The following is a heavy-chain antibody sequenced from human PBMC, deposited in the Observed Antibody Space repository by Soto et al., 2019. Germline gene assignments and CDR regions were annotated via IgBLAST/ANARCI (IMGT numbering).Heavy chain of an antibody. CDR3: AREAFQEPFFDY. D-gene: IGHD1-26*01. J-gene: IGHJ4*02. CDR2: IWYDGSNN. V-gene: IGHV3-33*01. Sequence: QVQLVESGGGVVQPGRSLRLSCAASGFTFSSYGMHWVRQAPGKGLEWVAVIWYDGSNNYYADSVKGRFTISRDNSKNTLYLQMNSLRAEDTAVYYCAREAFQEPFFDYWGQGTLVTVSS. CDR1: GFTFSSYG.